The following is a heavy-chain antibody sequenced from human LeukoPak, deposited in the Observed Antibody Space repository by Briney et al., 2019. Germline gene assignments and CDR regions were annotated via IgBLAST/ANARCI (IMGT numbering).Heavy chain of an antibody. V-gene: IGHV4-59*01. CDR3: ARVPSYYYYMDV. J-gene: IGHJ6*03. CDR2: IYYSGST. CDR1: GGSISSYY. Sequence: PSETLSLTCTVSGGSISSYYLSWIRQPPGKGLEWIGYIYYSGSTNYTPSLKSRVTISVDTPKNQFSLKLSSVTAADTAVYYCARVPSYYYYMDVWGKGTTVTVSS.